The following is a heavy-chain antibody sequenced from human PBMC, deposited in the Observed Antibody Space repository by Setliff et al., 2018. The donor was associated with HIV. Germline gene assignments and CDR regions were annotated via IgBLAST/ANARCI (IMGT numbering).Heavy chain of an antibody. V-gene: IGHV1-69*13. CDR2: IIPLFGSP. CDR1: GDTFRTDA. Sequence: ASVKVSCKTFGDTFRTDAISWVRQAPGQGLEWMGGIIPLFGSPDYAQKFQDKVTITADESTSTVYMDLRGLKSDDTAVYYCAIREKSGSYGGNYYYGTDVWGQGTTVTAP. J-gene: IGHJ6*02. D-gene: IGHD1-26*01. CDR3: AIREKSGSYGGNYYYGTDV.